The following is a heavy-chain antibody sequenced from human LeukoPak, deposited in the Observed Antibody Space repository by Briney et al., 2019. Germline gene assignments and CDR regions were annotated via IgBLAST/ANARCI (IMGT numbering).Heavy chain of an antibody. CDR3: ATGLKDFWSGYYYYYYYGMDV. CDR2: FDPEDGET. J-gene: IGHJ6*02. Sequence: GASVKVSCKVSGYTLTELSMHWVRQAPGTGVERVGGFDPEDGETIYAQKFQGRVTMTEDTSTDTAYMELSSLRSEDTAVYYCATGLKDFWSGYYYYYYYGMDVWGQGTTVTVSS. D-gene: IGHD3-3*01. CDR1: GYTLTELS. V-gene: IGHV1-24*01.